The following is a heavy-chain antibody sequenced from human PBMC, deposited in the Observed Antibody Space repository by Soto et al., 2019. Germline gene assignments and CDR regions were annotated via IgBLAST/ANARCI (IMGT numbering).Heavy chain of an antibody. CDR2: IYYSGST. CDR1: GGSISSSSYY. V-gene: IGHV4-39*01. CDR3: ARLGGGYYYYYMDV. Sequence: QLQLQESGPGLVKPSETLSLTCTVSGGSISSSSYYWGWIRQPPGKGLEWIGSIYYSGSTYYNPSLKSRVTISVDTSKNQFSLKLSSVTAADTAVYYCARLGGGYYYYYMDVWGKGTTVTVSS. D-gene: IGHD3-16*01. J-gene: IGHJ6*03.